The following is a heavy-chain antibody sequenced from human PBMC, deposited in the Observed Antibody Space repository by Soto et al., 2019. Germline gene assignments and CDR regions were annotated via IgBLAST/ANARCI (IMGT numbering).Heavy chain of an antibody. CDR1: GGSISGYY. CDR3: AKGGPSSQWFAP. Sequence: QVQLRESGPGLVTPSETLSLICTVSGGSISGYYWSWIRQPPRKAPEWIGYGYYSGTTNYNPSLRSRFTKSVDPSRNQFSLKMTSLPDADPAVYNCAKGGPSSQWFAPWGLGTLVTVSS. CDR2: GYYSGTT. J-gene: IGHJ5*02. D-gene: IGHD6-13*01. V-gene: IGHV4-59*01.